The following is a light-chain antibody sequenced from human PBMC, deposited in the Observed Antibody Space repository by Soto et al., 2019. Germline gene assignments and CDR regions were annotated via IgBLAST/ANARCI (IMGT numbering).Light chain of an antibody. J-gene: IGKJ1*01. V-gene: IGKV3-15*01. CDR3: QQNNKSPRT. Sequence: DIVFTRSPGTLSLSQGGRAPLSCRASQSVRDTYLAWYQQKPGQAPRLLIYVASTRATGIPARFSGSGSGTEFTLTISSLPSEDFAVYCCQQNNKSPRTFGQGTKVDI. CDR1: QSVRDT. CDR2: VAS.